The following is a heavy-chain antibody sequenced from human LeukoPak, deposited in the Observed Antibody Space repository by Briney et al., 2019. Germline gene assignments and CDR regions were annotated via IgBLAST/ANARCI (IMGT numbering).Heavy chain of an antibody. CDR3: ARGGRWKQLVRARGDYYYMDV. CDR2: IYYSGST. J-gene: IGHJ6*03. V-gene: IGHV4-39*01. D-gene: IGHD6-6*01. CDR1: GGSISSSSYY. Sequence: PSETLSLTCTVSGGSISSSSYYWGWIRQPPGKGLEWIGSIYYSGSTYYNPSLKSRVTISVDTSKNQFSLKLSSVTAADTAVYYCARGGRWKQLVRARGDYYYMDVWGKGTTVTVSS.